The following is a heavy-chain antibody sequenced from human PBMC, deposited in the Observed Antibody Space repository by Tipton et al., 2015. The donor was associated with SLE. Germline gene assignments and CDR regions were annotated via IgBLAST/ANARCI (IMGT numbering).Heavy chain of an antibody. CDR3: ARGGRFLEWLTY. CDR2: IYHSGST. V-gene: IGHV4-38-2*01. CDR1: GYSISSGYY. Sequence: TLSLTCAVSGYSISSGYYWGWIRQPPGKGLEWIGSIYHSGSTYYNPSLKSRVTISVDTSKNQFSLKLNSVTAADTAVYYCARGGRFLEWLTYWGQGTLVTVSS. D-gene: IGHD3-3*01. J-gene: IGHJ4*02.